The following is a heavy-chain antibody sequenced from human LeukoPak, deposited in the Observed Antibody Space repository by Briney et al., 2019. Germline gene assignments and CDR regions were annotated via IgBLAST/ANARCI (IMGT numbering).Heavy chain of an antibody. J-gene: IGHJ4*02. CDR2: IRSDGSNK. CDR1: GFTFSSYD. V-gene: IGHV3-30*02. Sequence: GGSLRLSCAASGFTFSSYDMYWVRQAPGKGLEWVASIRSDGSNKYYADSVKGRFTISRDNSKNTLYLQMNSLRAEDTAVYYCAKARNNNLYSGSYFYFDYWGQGTLVTVSS. CDR3: AKARNNNLYSGSYFYFDY. D-gene: IGHD1-26*01.